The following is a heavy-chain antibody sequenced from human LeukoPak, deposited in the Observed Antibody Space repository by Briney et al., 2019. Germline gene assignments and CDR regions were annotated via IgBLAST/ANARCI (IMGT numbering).Heavy chain of an antibody. CDR3: ARVPYYYGSGSYWNYYFDY. D-gene: IGHD3-10*01. V-gene: IGHV3-48*03. J-gene: IGHJ4*02. CDR1: FSSYE. Sequence: FSSYEMKYVGEPRGKRKKWVSYISSSGSTIYYADSVKGRFTISRDNAKNSLYLQMNSLRAEDTAVYYCARVPYYYGSGSYWNYYFDYWGQGTLVTVSS. CDR2: ISSSGSTI.